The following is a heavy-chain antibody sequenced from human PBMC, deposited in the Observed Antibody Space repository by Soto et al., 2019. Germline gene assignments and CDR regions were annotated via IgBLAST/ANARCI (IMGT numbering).Heavy chain of an antibody. Sequence: QVQLVESGGGVVQPGRSLRLSCAASGFTFSSYAMHWVRQAPGKGLEWVAVISYDGSNKYYADSVKGRFTISRDNSKNTLYLQMNSLRAEDTAVYYCARPRGMAVAGYYFDYWGQGTLVTVSS. CDR1: GFTFSSYA. CDR2: ISYDGSNK. CDR3: ARPRGMAVAGYYFDY. V-gene: IGHV3-30-3*01. J-gene: IGHJ4*02. D-gene: IGHD6-19*01.